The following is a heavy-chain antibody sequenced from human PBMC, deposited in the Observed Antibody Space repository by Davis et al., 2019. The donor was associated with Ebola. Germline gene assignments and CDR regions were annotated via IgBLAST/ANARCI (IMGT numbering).Heavy chain of an antibody. CDR3: ARLSMATRQPLFEY. D-gene: IGHD6-6*01. V-gene: IGHV4-39*07. J-gene: IGHJ4*02. CDR1: GGSISSSNYY. CDR2: IYYSGST. Sequence: PSETLSLTCTVSGGSISSSNYYWGWIRQPPGKGLEWIGSIYYSGSTYYNPPLKSRVTISVDTSKNQISLNLTSVTAADTAVYYCARLSMATRQPLFEYWGQGTLVTVSS.